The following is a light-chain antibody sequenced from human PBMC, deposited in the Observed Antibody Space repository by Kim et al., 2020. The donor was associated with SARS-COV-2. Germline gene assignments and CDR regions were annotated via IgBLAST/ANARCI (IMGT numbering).Light chain of an antibody. J-gene: IGKJ3*01. CDR3: QQYSRLFT. CDR1: QNINSW. CDR2: KAS. V-gene: IGKV1-5*03. Sequence: SASVGDRVTITCRASQNINSWVAWYQQKPGKAPILLITKASSLESGVPSRFTGSGSGTEFTRTISSLQPDDFATYYCQQYSRLFTFGPGTKVDIK.